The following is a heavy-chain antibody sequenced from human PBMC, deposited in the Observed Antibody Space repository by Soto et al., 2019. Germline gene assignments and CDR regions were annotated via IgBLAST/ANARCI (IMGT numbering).Heavy chain of an antibody. CDR1: GFTLSGYW. CDR3: ARGGGNFDP. J-gene: IGHJ5*02. Sequence: EVQLVESGGGLVQPGGSLRLTCAASGFTLSGYWMSWVRQAPGKGLEWVANINKDGSDKRYVDSVKGRFTISRDNAKNLLYLKISCLRAEDTGVYYCARGGGNFDPWGQGTLVTVSS. CDR2: INKDGSDK. V-gene: IGHV3-7*04. D-gene: IGHD3-16*01.